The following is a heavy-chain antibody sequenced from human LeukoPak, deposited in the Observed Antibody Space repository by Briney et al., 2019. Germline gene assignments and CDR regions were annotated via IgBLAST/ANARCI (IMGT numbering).Heavy chain of an antibody. CDR3: ARDGGAAAGY. V-gene: IGHV3-74*01. D-gene: IGHD6-13*01. CDR1: GFTFSSYW. J-gene: IGHJ4*02. CDR2: IDTDGSST. Sequence: PGGSLRLSCAASGFTFSSYWMHWVRQAPGKGLVWVSRIDTDGSSTSYADSVKGRFTMSRDNSKNTLYLQMNSLRAEDTAVYYCARDGGAAAGYWGQGTLVTVSS.